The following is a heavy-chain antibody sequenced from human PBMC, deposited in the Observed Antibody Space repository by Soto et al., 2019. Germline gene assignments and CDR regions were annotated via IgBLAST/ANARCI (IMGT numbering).Heavy chain of an antibody. CDR2: ISPYNGKT. CDR1: GYTFTEYG. V-gene: IGHV1-18*01. Sequence: GASVKVSCKASGYTFTEYGISWFRQAPGQGLEWMGWISPYNGKTNYIQEFQDRVTITTDTSSTTVYMDLGTLKSDDTAIYFCARADYGDTKIYSFDHWGQGTLVTVSS. D-gene: IGHD4-17*01. CDR3: ARADYGDTKIYSFDH. J-gene: IGHJ4*02.